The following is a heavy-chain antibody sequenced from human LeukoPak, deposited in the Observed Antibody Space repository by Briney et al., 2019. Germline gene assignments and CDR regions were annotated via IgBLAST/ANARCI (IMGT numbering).Heavy chain of an antibody. CDR1: GGSISSSSYY. V-gene: IGHV4-61*02. Sequence: PSETLSLTCTVSGGSISSSSYYWGWIRQPPGKGLEWIGRIYTSGSTNYNPSLKSRVTISVDTSKNQFSLKLSSVTAADTAVYYCARSGSTYYYHYMDVWGKGTTVTVSS. CDR3: ARSGSTYYYHYMDV. J-gene: IGHJ6*03. CDR2: IYTSGST. D-gene: IGHD2/OR15-2a*01.